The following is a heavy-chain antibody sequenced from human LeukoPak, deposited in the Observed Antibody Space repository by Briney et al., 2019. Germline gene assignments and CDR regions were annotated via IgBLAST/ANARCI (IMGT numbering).Heavy chain of an antibody. Sequence: GPSVKISCKASGYTFTTYYIHWVRQAPGQGLEWMGIIDPSGERASYARKFRGRVTMTRDAFTSTVYVELNSLRSEDTAMYYCTRSSSVTMVRDADKSDIWGQGTTVTVSS. D-gene: IGHD3-10*01. CDR2: IDPSGERA. CDR3: TRSSSVTMVRDADKSDI. V-gene: IGHV1-46*01. J-gene: IGHJ3*02. CDR1: GYTFTTYY.